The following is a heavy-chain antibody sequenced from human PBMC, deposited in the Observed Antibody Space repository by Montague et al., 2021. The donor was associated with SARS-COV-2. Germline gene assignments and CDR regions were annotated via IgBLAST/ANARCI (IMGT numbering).Heavy chain of an antibody. CDR1: GYTLTELS. CDR2: FDPEDGET. V-gene: IGHV1-24*01. J-gene: IGHJ6*02. Sequence: SVKVSFKVSGYTLTELSMHWVRQAPGKGLEWMGGFDPEDGETIYAQKFRGRVTMTEDTSTDTAYMELSSLRSEDTAVYYCATGRAVAGTMWDYYYYYGMDVWGQGTTVTVSS. CDR3: ATGRAVAGTMWDYYYYYGMDV. D-gene: IGHD6-19*01.